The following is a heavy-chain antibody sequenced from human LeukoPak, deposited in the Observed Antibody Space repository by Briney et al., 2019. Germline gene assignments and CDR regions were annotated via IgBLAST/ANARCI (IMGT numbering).Heavy chain of an antibody. J-gene: IGHJ3*02. CDR2: IYYSGST. CDR3: ARFVSEGTDAFDI. V-gene: IGHV4-39*07. CDR1: GGSISSSSYY. Sequence: SETLSLTCTVSGGSISSSSYYWGWIRQPPGEGLEWIGSIYYSGSTYYNPSLKSRVTISVDTSKNQFSLKLSSVTAADTAVYYCARFVSEGTDAFDIWGQGTMVTVSS. D-gene: IGHD3-10*01.